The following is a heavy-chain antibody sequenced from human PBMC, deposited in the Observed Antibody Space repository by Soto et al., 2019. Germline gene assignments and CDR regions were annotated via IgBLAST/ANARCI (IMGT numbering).Heavy chain of an antibody. CDR3: AKPPKGYSSSPFDP. CDR2: ISGSGGST. J-gene: IGHJ5*02. Sequence: EVQLVESGGGLVKPGGSLRLSCAASGFTFSSYSMNWVRQAPGKGLEWVSAISGSGGSTYYADSVKGRFTISRDNSKNTLYLQMNSLRAEDTAVYYCAKPPKGYSSSPFDPWGQGTLVTVSS. V-gene: IGHV3-23*04. D-gene: IGHD6-13*01. CDR1: GFTFSSYS.